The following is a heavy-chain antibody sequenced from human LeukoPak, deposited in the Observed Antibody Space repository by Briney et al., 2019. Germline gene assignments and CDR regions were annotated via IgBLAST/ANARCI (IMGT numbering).Heavy chain of an antibody. Sequence: SETLSLTCTVSAYSISSGYYWGWIRQPPGKGLEWIGSIYHSGTTSYNPSHKSRVTISVDTSKNQISLNLSSVTAADTARYYCARVGSSGYWHYFDNWGQRALVTVSS. D-gene: IGHD3-22*01. V-gene: IGHV4-38-2*02. CDR3: ARVGSSGYWHYFDN. J-gene: IGHJ4*02. CDR2: IYHSGTT. CDR1: AYSISSGYY.